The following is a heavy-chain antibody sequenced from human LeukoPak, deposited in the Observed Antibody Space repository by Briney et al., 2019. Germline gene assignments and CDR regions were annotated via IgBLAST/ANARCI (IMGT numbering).Heavy chain of an antibody. CDR3: AHSLVRGGSPPFDY. Sequence: SGPTLVNPTQTLTLTCTFSGFSLTTSGVGVGWIRQPPGKALEWLALIYWDDDKRYSPFLKSRLTITKDTSTDQVVLTMTNMDPVDTATYYRAHSLVRGGSPPFDYWGQGALVTVSS. J-gene: IGHJ4*02. V-gene: IGHV2-5*02. D-gene: IGHD3-10*01. CDR2: IYWDDDK. CDR1: GFSLTTSGVG.